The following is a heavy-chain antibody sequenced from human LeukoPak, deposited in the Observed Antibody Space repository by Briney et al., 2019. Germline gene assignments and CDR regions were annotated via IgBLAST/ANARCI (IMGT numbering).Heavy chain of an antibody. CDR3: ARGLTTVVTHYYFDY. D-gene: IGHD4-23*01. J-gene: IGHJ4*02. CDR2: INHSGST. CDR1: GFIFSNYA. Sequence: GSLRLSCAASGFIFSNYAMIWIRQPPGKGLEWIGEINHSGSTNYNPSLKSRVTISVDTSKNQFSLKLSSVTAADTAVYYCARGLTTVVTHYYFDYWGQGTLVTVSS. V-gene: IGHV4-34*01.